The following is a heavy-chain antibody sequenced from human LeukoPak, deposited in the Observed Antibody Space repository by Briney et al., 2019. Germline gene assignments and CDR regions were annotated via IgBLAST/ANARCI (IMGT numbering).Heavy chain of an antibody. V-gene: IGHV4-34*01. CDR3: ARPLYYYYYMDV. J-gene: IGHJ6*03. CDR1: GGSFSGYY. Sequence: SETLSLTCAVYGGSFSGYYWSWIRQPPGKGLEWIGEINHSGSTNYNPSLKSQVTISVDTSKNQFSLKLSSVTAADTAVYYCARPLYYYYYMDVWGKGTTVTVSS. CDR2: INHSGST.